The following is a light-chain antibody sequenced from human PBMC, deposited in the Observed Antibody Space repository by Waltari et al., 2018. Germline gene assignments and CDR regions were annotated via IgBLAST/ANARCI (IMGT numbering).Light chain of an antibody. V-gene: IGKV3-20*01. J-gene: IGKJ4*01. CDR1: QSVSNNF. Sequence: EIVLTQSPGTLSLSPGDRATLSCRASQSVSNNFLAWYQQKPGQAPRLLIYGASSRATGIPDKFSGSGSGTDFTLTINRLEPEDFAVYYCQQYGRSPLTFGGGTKVEIK. CDR3: QQYGRSPLT. CDR2: GAS.